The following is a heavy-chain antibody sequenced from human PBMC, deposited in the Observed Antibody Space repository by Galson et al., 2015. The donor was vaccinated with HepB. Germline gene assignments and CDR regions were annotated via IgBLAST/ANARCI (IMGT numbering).Heavy chain of an antibody. Sequence: TLSLTCIVSGDSVSSSAYYWGWIRQPPGKGLEWIGSVSYTGTTYHNPSLQSRVTLSVDTSKNQFSLMLTSVTAADTAVYFCARDLGDRYTNYLWFDPWGQGTLITVSS. D-gene: IGHD4-11*01. CDR1: GDSVSSSAYY. V-gene: IGHV4-39*07. CDR2: VSYTGTT. J-gene: IGHJ5*02. CDR3: ARDLGDRYTNYLWFDP.